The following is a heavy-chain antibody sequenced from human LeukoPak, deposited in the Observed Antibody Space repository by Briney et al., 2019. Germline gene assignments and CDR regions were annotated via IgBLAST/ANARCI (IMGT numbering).Heavy chain of an antibody. CDR2: TYYRSKWYN. D-gene: IGHD3-3*01. Sequence: SQTLSLTCAISGDSVSSNSAAWTWIRQSPSRGLEWLGRTYYRSKWYNDYAVSVKSRITINPDTSKNQFSLQLNSVTPEDTAVYYCARGIDFWSGYSELPYYYGMDVWGQGTTVTVSS. V-gene: IGHV6-1*01. J-gene: IGHJ6*02. CDR1: GDSVSSNSAA. CDR3: ARGIDFWSGYSELPYYYGMDV.